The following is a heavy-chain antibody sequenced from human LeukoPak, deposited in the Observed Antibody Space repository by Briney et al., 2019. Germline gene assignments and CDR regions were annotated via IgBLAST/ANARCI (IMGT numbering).Heavy chain of an antibody. J-gene: IGHJ4*02. D-gene: IGHD6-19*01. Sequence: GGSLRLSCSAPGFTFTTYSMYWVRQAPGKGLEYVSAVSSHGLSTYYADSVEGRFTISRDNSKNTLHLQMSSLRPDDTAVYYCVKGGPYSGAWYLFDYWGQGTLVTVSS. V-gene: IGHV3-64D*09. CDR3: VKGGPYSGAWYLFDY. CDR2: VSSHGLST. CDR1: GFTFTTYS.